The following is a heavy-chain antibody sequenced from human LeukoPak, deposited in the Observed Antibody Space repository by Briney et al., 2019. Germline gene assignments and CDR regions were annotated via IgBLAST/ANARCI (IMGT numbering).Heavy chain of an antibody. CDR2: ISNGGGSII. Sequence: PGGSLRLSCAASGLIFSNYHMNWVRQAPGKGLEWVAYISNGGGSIIYSADSVKGRFTISRDNAKNSLYLQMNILGAEDTAVYYCARGFGTFDYWGQGTLVTVSS. CDR3: ARGFGTFDY. V-gene: IGHV3-48*04. D-gene: IGHD3-10*01. CDR1: GLIFSNYH. J-gene: IGHJ4*02.